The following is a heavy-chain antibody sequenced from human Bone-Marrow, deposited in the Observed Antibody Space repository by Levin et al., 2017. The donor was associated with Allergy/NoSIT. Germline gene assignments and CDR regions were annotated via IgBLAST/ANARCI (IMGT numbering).Heavy chain of an antibody. CDR1: GDSITNAGYS. D-gene: IGHD5-12*01. Sequence: PSETLSLTCAVSGDSITNAGYSWGWIRQPPGTGLEWIGNIYHRGTTSYNPSLQSRVTMSVDTSKNEFSLNMTSVTAADTAVYYCARVGWLRLEGDYFDLWGQGTRVIISS. V-gene: IGHV4-30-2*01. J-gene: IGHJ4*02. CDR2: IYHRGTT. CDR3: ARVGWLRLEGDYFDL.